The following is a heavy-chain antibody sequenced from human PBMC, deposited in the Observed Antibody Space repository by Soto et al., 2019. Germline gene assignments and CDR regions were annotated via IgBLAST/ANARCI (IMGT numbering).Heavy chain of an antibody. J-gene: IGHJ4*02. CDR1: VCTFINYS. CDR3: EKYLTVTVIYYLET. Sequence: GLCXRLSGSAGVCTFINYSIFLFRHAPGKGLECVSAIARAGDLIRYADSVNGRFTISRDNSNNTLYLQMSSLRAEDTAIYFCEKYLTVTVIYYLETCGQGPQVTV. D-gene: IGHD3-9*01. CDR2: IARAGDLI. V-gene: IGHV3-23*01.